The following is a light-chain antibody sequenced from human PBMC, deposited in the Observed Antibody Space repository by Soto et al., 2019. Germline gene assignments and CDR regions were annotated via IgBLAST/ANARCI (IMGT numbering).Light chain of an antibody. CDR1: NSDAGGYKY. V-gene: IGLV2-11*01. CDR2: DVS. J-gene: IGLJ3*02. Sequence: QSALTQPRSVSGSPGQSVAISCTGTNSDAGGYKYVSWYQQHPGKAPKLVIYDVSERPSGVPDRFSGSRSGNTASLTISGLQPEDEADYYCSSYAGTYTLGVFGGGTKLTVL. CDR3: SSYAGTYTLGV.